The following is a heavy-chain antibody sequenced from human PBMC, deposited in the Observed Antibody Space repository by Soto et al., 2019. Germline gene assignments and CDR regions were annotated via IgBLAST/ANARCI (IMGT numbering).Heavy chain of an antibody. V-gene: IGHV3-53*01. CDR1: GFIVGSKY. Sequence: GGSLRLSCAVSGFIVGSKYMTWVRQAPGKGLEWVSVIYSGGSTYYAASVKGRFTISRDNSKNTLYLQMNSLRAEDTAMYYCARGTDALDVWGQGTTVTVSS. CDR2: IYSGGST. CDR3: ARGTDALDV. J-gene: IGHJ6*02.